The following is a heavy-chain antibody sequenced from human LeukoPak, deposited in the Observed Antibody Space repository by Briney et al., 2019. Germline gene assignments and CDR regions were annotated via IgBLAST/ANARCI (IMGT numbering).Heavy chain of an antibody. Sequence: ASVKVSCKASGYTFTSYAMHWVRQAPGQRLEWMGWINAGNGNTKYSQKFQGRVTITRDTSASTAYMELSSLRSEDTAVYYCARVATVTTSIVGYWGQGTLVTVSS. CDR1: GYTFTSYA. D-gene: IGHD4-17*01. J-gene: IGHJ4*02. CDR3: ARVATVTTSIVGY. V-gene: IGHV1-3*01. CDR2: INAGNGNT.